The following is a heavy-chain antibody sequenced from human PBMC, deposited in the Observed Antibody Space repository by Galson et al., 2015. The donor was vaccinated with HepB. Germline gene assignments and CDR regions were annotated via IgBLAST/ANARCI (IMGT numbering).Heavy chain of an antibody. J-gene: IGHJ3*02. CDR2: ISGSGGST. V-gene: IGHV3-23*01. Sequence: SLRLSCAASGFTFSSYAMSWVRQAPGKGLEWVSAISGSGGSTYYADSVKGRFTISRDNSKNTLYLQMNSLRAEDTAVYYCAKDLVAYYGSGSPNSFDIWGQGTMVTVSS. CDR3: AKDLVAYYGSGSPNSFDI. D-gene: IGHD3-10*01. CDR1: GFTFSSYA.